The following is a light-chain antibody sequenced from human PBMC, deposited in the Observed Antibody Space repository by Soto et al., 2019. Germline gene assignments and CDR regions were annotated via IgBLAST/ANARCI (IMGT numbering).Light chain of an antibody. CDR2: GAS. CDR1: QSVSSSY. CDR3: QQYGSSRWT. Sequence: EIVLTQSPGTLSLSPWERATLSCRASQSVSSSYLAWYQQKPGQAPRLLIYGASSRATGIPDRFSGSGSGTDFTLTISRLESEDFALYYCQQYGSSRWTFGQGTKVEIK. J-gene: IGKJ1*01. V-gene: IGKV3-20*01.